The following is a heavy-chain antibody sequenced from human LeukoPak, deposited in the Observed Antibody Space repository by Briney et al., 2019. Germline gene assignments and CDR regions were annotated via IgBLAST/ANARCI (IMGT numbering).Heavy chain of an antibody. Sequence: PVKVSCKASGGTFSSYAISWVRQAPGQGLEWMGGIIPIFGTANYAQKFQGRATITADESTSTAYMELSSLRSEDTAVYYCARGTDGTNDYYYYYMDVWGKGTTVTVSS. CDR1: GGTFSSYA. J-gene: IGHJ6*03. CDR2: IIPIFGTA. V-gene: IGHV1-69*13. D-gene: IGHD1/OR15-1a*01. CDR3: ARGTDGTNDYYYYYMDV.